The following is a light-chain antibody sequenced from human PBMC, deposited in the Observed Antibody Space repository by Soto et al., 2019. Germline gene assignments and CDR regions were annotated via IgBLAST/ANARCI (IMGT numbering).Light chain of an antibody. CDR1: QSVSNN. V-gene: IGKV3-15*01. CDR3: QQYNKWPLT. CDR2: HAS. Sequence: EIVMTQSPATLSVSPGERATLSCRASQSVSNNLAWYQQKPGQAPRLLIYHASTGATGIPARFSGSGSGTEFTLTISSLQSEDFAVYDCQQYNKWPLTFGGGTKVEIK. J-gene: IGKJ4*01.